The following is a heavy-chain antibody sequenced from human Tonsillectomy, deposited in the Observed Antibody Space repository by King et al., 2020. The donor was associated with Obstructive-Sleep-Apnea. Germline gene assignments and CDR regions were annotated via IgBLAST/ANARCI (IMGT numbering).Heavy chain of an antibody. CDR1: GYTFTSYG. J-gene: IGHJ5*02. D-gene: IGHD5-18*01. Sequence: VQLVESGAEVKKPGASVKVSCKASGYTFTSYGISWVRQAPGQGLERMGWISAYNGNTNYARKLQGRVTMTTDTSTSTAYMELRSLRSDDTAVYYCAREVDDTAMVTGYWFDPWGQGTLVTVSS. CDR3: AREVDDTAMVTGYWFDP. CDR2: ISAYNGNT. V-gene: IGHV1-18*04.